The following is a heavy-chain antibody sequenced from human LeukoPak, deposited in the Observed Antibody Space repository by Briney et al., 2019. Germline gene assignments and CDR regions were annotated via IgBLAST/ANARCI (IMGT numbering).Heavy chain of an antibody. Sequence: GGSLRLSCAASGFTFSTYGMHWVRQAPGKGLEWVAVIWSDGSNRFYADSVKGRFTFSRDNSKNTLSLQMNSLRAEDTAVYYCVKERSPFDAFGIWGQGTMVTVSS. V-gene: IGHV3-33*06. CDR3: VKERSPFDAFGI. CDR2: IWSDGSNR. CDR1: GFTFSTYG. J-gene: IGHJ3*02.